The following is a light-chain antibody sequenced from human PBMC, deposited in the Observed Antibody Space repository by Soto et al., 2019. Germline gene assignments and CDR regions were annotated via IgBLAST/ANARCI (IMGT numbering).Light chain of an antibody. J-gene: IGKJ2*01. Sequence: VMTQSPATLSLSPGRTATLSCRASQSVSSDLAWYQQKAGQPPRLLIVGASTRPPGVPVRFSGSGTGTEFTRTITSLQSDDFAVYYYQQCCNWPFTFGHGARL. CDR2: GAS. CDR1: QSVSSD. CDR3: QQCCNWPFT. V-gene: IGKV3-15*01.